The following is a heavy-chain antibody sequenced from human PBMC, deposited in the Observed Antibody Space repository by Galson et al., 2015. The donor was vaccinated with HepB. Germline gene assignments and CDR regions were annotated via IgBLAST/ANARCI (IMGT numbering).Heavy chain of an antibody. CDR1: GYTFTGYY. Sequence: SVKVSCKASGYTFTGYYMHWVRQAPGQGLEWMGWINPNSGGTNYAQKFQGRVTMTRDTSISTAHMELRSLRSDDTAVYYCARDHSWAAAGTSNWFDPWGQGTLVTVSS. D-gene: IGHD6-13*01. J-gene: IGHJ5*02. V-gene: IGHV1-2*02. CDR3: ARDHSWAAAGTSNWFDP. CDR2: INPNSGGT.